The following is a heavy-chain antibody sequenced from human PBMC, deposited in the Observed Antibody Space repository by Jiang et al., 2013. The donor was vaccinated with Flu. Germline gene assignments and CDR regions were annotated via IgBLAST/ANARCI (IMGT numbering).Heavy chain of an antibody. CDR3: AKDADYCSGVGGGDCYSVPH. J-gene: IGHJ1*01. Sequence: QLLESGGGLVQPGGSLRLSCAASGFTFSSYAMSWVRQAPGKGLEWVSAISGSGGSTYYADSVKGRFTISRDNSKNTLYLQMNSLRAGDTAVYYCAKDADYCSGVGGGDCYSVPHWGQGTLVTVSS. D-gene: IGHD2-21*02. CDR1: GFTFSSYA. V-gene: IGHV3-23*01. CDR2: ISGSGGST.